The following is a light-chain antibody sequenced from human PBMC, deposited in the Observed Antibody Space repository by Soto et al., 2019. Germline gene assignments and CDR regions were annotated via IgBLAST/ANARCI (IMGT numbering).Light chain of an antibody. J-gene: IGKJ4*01. V-gene: IGKV1-12*01. CDR3: QQANEFPLA. CDR2: AAS. Sequence: IQMTQSPSSVSASVGDRVTITCRASQYIGSWLAWYQQKPGKAPKLLISAASTLESGVPTRFSGSGSGTDFTLTISSLQPEDCATYFCQQANEFPLAFGGGTKVEI. CDR1: QYIGSW.